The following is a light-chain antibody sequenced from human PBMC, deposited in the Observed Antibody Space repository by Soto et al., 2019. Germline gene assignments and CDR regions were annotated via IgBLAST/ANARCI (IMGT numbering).Light chain of an antibody. V-gene: IGLV2-14*01. Sequence: QSVLTQPASVSGSPGQSITISCTGTSSDVGGYNYVSWYQQHPGKAPKLMIYEVSNRPSGVSNRFSGSKSGNTASLTISGLQAEDEADYYCSSYTSSSTPVVFGTGTTVTVL. J-gene: IGLJ1*01. CDR3: SSYTSSSTPVV. CDR2: EVS. CDR1: SSDVGGYNY.